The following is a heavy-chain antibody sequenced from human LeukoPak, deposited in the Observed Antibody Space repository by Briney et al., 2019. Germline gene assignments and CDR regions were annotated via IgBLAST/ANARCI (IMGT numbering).Heavy chain of an antibody. CDR2: IKSKTDGGTT. D-gene: IGHD6-19*01. CDR1: GFTFSNAW. CDR3: TTGLTRYSSGWYPSMDFDY. V-gene: IGHV3-15*01. Sequence: GGSLRLSCAASGFTFSNAWMSWVRQAPGKGLEWVGRIKSKTDGGTTDYAAPMKGRFTISRDDSKNTLYLQMNSLKTEDTAVYYCTTGLTRYSSGWYPSMDFDYWGQGTLVTVSS. J-gene: IGHJ4*02.